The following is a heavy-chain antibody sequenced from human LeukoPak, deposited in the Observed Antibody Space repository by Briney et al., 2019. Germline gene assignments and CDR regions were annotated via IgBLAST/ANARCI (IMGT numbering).Heavy chain of an antibody. J-gene: IGHJ4*02. CDR1: GYTFTSYA. CDR3: ARERYLIAAAGIDY. D-gene: IGHD6-13*01. Sequence: ASVKVSCKASGYTFTSYAMNWVRQAPGQGLEWMGWINTDTGNPTYAQGFTGRFVFSLDTSVSTAYLQISSLKAEDTAVYYCARERYLIAAAGIDYWGQGTLVTVSS. CDR2: INTDTGNP. V-gene: IGHV7-4-1*02.